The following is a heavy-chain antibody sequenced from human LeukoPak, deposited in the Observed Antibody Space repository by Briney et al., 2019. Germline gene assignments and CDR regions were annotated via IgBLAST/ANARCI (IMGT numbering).Heavy chain of an antibody. CDR3: ARGINVGATSY. CDR2: VQYSGNT. J-gene: IGHJ4*02. V-gene: IGHV4-59*01. Sequence: SETLSLTCTVSGGSISTYYWSWVRQSPGKGLEWIGCVQYSGNTKYNPLFKSRVTISVDTSKNQFSLRLSSVTTADTAMYFCARGINVGATSYWGQGTLVTVS. CDR1: GGSISTYY. D-gene: IGHD1-26*01.